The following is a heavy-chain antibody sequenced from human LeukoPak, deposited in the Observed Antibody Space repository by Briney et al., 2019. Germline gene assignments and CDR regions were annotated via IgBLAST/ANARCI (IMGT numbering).Heavy chain of an antibody. D-gene: IGHD3-22*01. CDR3: ALSTDRYYYDSSFGY. Sequence: SVKVSCKASGGTFSSHAISWVRQAPGQGLECMGGIIPIFGTANYAQKFQGRVTITTDQSTNTAYMELSSLKSEDTAVYYCALSTDRYYYDSSFGYWGQGTLVTVSS. J-gene: IGHJ4*02. V-gene: IGHV1-69*05. CDR2: IIPIFGTA. CDR1: GGTFSSHA.